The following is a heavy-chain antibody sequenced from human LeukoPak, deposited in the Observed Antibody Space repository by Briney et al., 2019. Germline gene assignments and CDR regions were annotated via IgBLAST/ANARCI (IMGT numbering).Heavy chain of an antibody. CDR3: ARAGDSSGYYYGY. Sequence: PGGSLRLSCAASGFTFSSYSMNWGRQAPGKGLEWVSSISSSSSHIYHADSVKGRFTISRDNAKNSLYLQMNSLRAEDTAVYYCARAGDSSGYYYGYWGQGTLVTVSS. V-gene: IGHV3-21*01. D-gene: IGHD3-22*01. CDR1: GFTFSSYS. CDR2: ISSSSSHI. J-gene: IGHJ4*02.